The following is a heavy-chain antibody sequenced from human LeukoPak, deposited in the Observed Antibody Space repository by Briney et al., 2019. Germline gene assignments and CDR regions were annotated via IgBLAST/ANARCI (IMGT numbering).Heavy chain of an antibody. J-gene: IGHJ6*03. Sequence: PSETLSLTCTVSGGSISDFYWSWIRQSPGKGLEWIGYIYYSGSTNYNPSLKSRVTISLDTSKNQFSLKLSSVTAADTAVYYCAREGRSRSSGYYHCYMDVWGKGTTVTVSS. D-gene: IGHD6-6*01. CDR3: AREGRSRSSGYYHCYMDV. V-gene: IGHV4-59*01. CDR1: GGSISDFY. CDR2: IYYSGST.